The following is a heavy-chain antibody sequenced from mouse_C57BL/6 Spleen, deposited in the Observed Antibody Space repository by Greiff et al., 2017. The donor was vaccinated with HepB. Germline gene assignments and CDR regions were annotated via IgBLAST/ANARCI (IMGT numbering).Heavy chain of an antibody. J-gene: IGHJ4*01. CDR3: ARDDYDSYDAMDY. V-gene: IGHV1-59*01. D-gene: IGHD2-4*01. CDR2: IDPSDSYT. Sequence: QVHVKQPGAELVRPGTSVKLSCKASGYTFTSYWMHWVKQRPGQGLEWIGVIDPSDSYTNYNQKFKGKATLTVDTSSSTAYMQLSSLTSEDSAVYYCARDDYDSYDAMDYWGQGTSVTVSS. CDR1: GYTFTSYW.